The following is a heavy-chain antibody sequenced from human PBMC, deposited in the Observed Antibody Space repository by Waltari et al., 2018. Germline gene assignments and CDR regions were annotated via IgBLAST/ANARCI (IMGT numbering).Heavy chain of an antibody. D-gene: IGHD1-26*01. CDR1: GFAFSSYA. CDR3: AKHRSVSGTYFDY. Sequence: EVQLLESGGGLVQPGGSLRRSCAASGFAFSSYALSWVRQAPGKGLEWVSVGSGSGGNTAYEDSVKGRFTISRDNSGNTLHLQINSLRADDTAIYYCAKHRSVSGTYFDYWGQGALVTVSS. V-gene: IGHV3-23*01. J-gene: IGHJ4*02. CDR2: GSGSGGNT.